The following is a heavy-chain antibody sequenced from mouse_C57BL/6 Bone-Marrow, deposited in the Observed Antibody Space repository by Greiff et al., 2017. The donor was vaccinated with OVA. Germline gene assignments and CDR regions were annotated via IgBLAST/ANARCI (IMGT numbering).Heavy chain of an antibody. V-gene: IGHV5-6*01. CDR2: ISSGGSYT. D-gene: IGHD1-1*01. CDR1: GFTFSSYG. Sequence: EVQLVESGGDLVKPGGSLKLSCAASGFTFSSYGMSWVRQTPDKRLEWVATISSGGSYTYYPDSVKGRFTISRDNAKNTLYLQMSSLKSGDTAMYYCASLYYYGSSYYWYFDVWGTGTTVTVSS. CDR3: ASLYYYGSSYYWYFDV. J-gene: IGHJ1*03.